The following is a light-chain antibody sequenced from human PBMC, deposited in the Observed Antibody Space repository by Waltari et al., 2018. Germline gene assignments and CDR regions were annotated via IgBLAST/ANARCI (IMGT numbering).Light chain of an antibody. Sequence: QMTQSPSSLSASVGDRVTITCRASQGIDNFLAWYQQKPGKAPRLLIYGAFTLQSGAPSRFNGSMSGTDFTLTISDLQPDDVATYYCQRYDSVPRTFGQGTKVEI. CDR1: QGIDNF. J-gene: IGKJ1*01. CDR3: QRYDSVPRT. CDR2: GAF. V-gene: IGKV1-27*01.